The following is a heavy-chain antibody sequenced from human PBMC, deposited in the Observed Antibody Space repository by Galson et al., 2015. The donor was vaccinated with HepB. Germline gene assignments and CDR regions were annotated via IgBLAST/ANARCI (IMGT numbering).Heavy chain of an antibody. Sequence: SLRLSCAASGFTFSSYSMNWVRQAPGKGLEWVSYISSSSSTIYYADSVKGRFTISRDNAKNSLYLQMNSLRAEDTAVYYCARSFTMVRGPVVYWGQGTLVTVSS. D-gene: IGHD3-10*01. V-gene: IGHV3-48*04. CDR2: ISSSSSTI. CDR1: GFTFSSYS. CDR3: ARSFTMVRGPVVY. J-gene: IGHJ4*02.